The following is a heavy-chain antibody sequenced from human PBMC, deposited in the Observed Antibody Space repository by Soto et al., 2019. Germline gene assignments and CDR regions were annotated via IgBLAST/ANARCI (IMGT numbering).Heavy chain of an antibody. Sequence: SETLSLTCTVSGGSISSYYWSWIRQPPGKGLEWIGYIYYSGSTNYNPSLKSRVTISVDTSKNQFSLKLSSVTAADTAVYYCARDFFDSSDYNTNWFDPWGQGTLVTVSS. J-gene: IGHJ5*02. D-gene: IGHD3-22*01. CDR2: IYYSGST. V-gene: IGHV4-59*01. CDR3: ARDFFDSSDYNTNWFDP. CDR1: GGSISSYY.